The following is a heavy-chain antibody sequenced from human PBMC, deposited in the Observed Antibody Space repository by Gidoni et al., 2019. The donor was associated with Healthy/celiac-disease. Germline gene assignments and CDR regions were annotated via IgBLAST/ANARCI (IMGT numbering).Heavy chain of an antibody. V-gene: IGHV3-33*01. Sequence: QVQLVESGGGVVQPGRSLRLSWAASGFTCSSYGMHWVRQAPGKGLEWVAVIWYDGSNKYYADSVKGRFTISRDNSKNTLYLQMNSLRAEDTAVYYCARDQGGAFDYWGQGTLVTVSS. CDR3: ARDQGGAFDY. J-gene: IGHJ4*02. CDR1: GFTCSSYG. CDR2: IWYDGSNK. D-gene: IGHD3-16*01.